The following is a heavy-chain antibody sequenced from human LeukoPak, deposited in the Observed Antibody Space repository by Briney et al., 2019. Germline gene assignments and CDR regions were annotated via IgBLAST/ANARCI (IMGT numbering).Heavy chain of an antibody. CDR1: GGSFSGYY. V-gene: IGHV4-34*01. D-gene: IGHD2-2*03. Sequence: PSETLSLTCAVYGGSFSGYYWSWIRQPPGKGLEWIGEINHSGGTNYNPSLKSRVTISVDTSKNQFSLKLSSVTAADTAVYYCARGPGYCSSTSCYNWWSPYYYYGMDVWGQGTTVTVSS. CDR2: INHSGGT. J-gene: IGHJ6*02. CDR3: ARGPGYCSSTSCYNWWSPYYYYGMDV.